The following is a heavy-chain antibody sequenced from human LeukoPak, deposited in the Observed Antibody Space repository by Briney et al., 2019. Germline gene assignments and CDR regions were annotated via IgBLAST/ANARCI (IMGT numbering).Heavy chain of an antibody. D-gene: IGHD3-10*01. Sequence: GGSLRLSCAASGFTFSSYAMSWVRQAPGKGLEWVSAISGSGGSTYYADSVKGRFTISRDNSKNTLYLQMNSLGAEDTAVYYCARLYGSGSYKGYYYFDYWGQGTLVTVSS. J-gene: IGHJ4*02. CDR1: GFTFSSYA. CDR3: ARLYGSGSYKGYYYFDY. CDR2: ISGSGGST. V-gene: IGHV3-23*01.